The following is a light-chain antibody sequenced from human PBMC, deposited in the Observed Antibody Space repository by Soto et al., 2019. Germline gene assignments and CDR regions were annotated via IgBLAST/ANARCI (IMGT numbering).Light chain of an antibody. Sequence: DIQMTQSPSTLPRSVGDRVTLXXRASQTISSWLAWYQQKPGKAPKXLIYKASTLKSGVPSRFSGSGSGTEFTLTISSLQPDDFATYYCQHYNSYSEAFGQGTKVDI. CDR2: KAS. J-gene: IGKJ1*01. V-gene: IGKV1-5*03. CDR1: QTISSW. CDR3: QHYNSYSEA.